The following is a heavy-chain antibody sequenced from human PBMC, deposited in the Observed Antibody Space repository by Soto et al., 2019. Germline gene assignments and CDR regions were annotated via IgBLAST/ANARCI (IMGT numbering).Heavy chain of an antibody. V-gene: IGHV4-38-2*02. Sequence: PSETLSLTCAVSGYSISSGYYWGWIRQPPGKGLEWIGSIYHSGSTYYNPSLKSRVTISVDTSKNQFSLKLSSVTAADTAVYYCARDSAAAGTFWFDPWGQGTLVTVSS. J-gene: IGHJ5*02. CDR3: ARDSAAAGTFWFDP. D-gene: IGHD6-13*01. CDR1: GYSISSGYY. CDR2: IYHSGST.